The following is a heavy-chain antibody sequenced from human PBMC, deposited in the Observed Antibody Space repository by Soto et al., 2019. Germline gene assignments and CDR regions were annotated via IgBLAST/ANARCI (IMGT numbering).Heavy chain of an antibody. Sequence: SATLSISCTVSSGSMSSGDDDWSWNRKPPEKGLEWIGYIYYSGSTYYNPSLKSRVTISVDTSKNQFSLKLSSVTAADTAVYYCARATGLRYFGYSGQGTLVTVPS. CDR2: IYYSGST. CDR3: ARATGLRYFGY. J-gene: IGHJ4*02. D-gene: IGHD3-9*01. CDR1: SGSMSSGDDD. V-gene: IGHV4-30-4*01.